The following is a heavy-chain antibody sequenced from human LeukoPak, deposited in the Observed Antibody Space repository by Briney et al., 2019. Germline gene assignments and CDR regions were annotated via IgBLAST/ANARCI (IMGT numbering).Heavy chain of an antibody. CDR2: FSTHNGNT. V-gene: IGHV1-18*01. J-gene: IGHJ3*02. CDR3: ARRLADAFDI. CDR1: GYTFTHYG. D-gene: IGHD6-19*01. Sequence: ASVKVSCKTSGYTFTHYGISWVQQAPGRGLEWLGWFSTHNGNTNYAQKVQGRVTMTTDTSTTTAYMELRSLTSDDTAVYYCARRLADAFDIWGQGTMVTVSA.